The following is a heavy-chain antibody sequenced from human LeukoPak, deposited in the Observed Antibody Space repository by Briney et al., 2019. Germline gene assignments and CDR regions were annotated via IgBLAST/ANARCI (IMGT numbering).Heavy chain of an antibody. V-gene: IGHV4-61*01. CDR2: IYASGNT. CDR3: ARGDYGGNHRYFDL. D-gene: IGHD4-23*01. J-gene: IGHJ2*01. Sequence: SETLSLTCTVSGGSVSSASYFWTWIRQPPGKGLEWIGYIYASGNTNYNPSLKSRVTISVDTSKNQFSLKLSSVTAADTAVYYCARGDYGGNHRYFDLWGRGTLVTVSS. CDR1: GGSVSSASYF.